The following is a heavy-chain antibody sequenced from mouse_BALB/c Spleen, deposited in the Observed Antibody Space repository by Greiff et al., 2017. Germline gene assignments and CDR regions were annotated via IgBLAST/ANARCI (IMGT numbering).Heavy chain of an antibody. Sequence: EVQLQQSGPELVKPGASVKMSCKASGYTFTSYVMHWVKQKPGQGLEWIGYINPYNDGTKYNEKFKGKATLTSDKSSSTAYMELSSLTSEDSAVYYRARVGDGYYVYFDYWGQGTTLTVSS. J-gene: IGHJ2*01. V-gene: IGHV1-14*01. CDR2: INPYNDGT. CDR3: ARVGDGYYVYFDY. CDR1: GYTFTSYV. D-gene: IGHD2-3*01.